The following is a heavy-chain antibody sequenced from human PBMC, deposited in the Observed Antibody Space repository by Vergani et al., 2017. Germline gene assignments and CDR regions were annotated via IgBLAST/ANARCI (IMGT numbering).Heavy chain of an antibody. CDR1: GYSISSAYY. Sequence: QVQLQESGPRLVKPSETLPLTCTVSGYSISSAYYWSWIRQPPGKGLEWIGYIYYSGSTYYNPSLKSRVTISVDTSKNQFSLKLSSVTAADTAVYYCARVRQDDSSGYYYYYGMDVWGQGTTVTVSS. D-gene: IGHD3-22*01. CDR3: ARVRQDDSSGYYYYYGMDV. CDR2: IYYSGST. V-gene: IGHV4-30-4*01. J-gene: IGHJ6*02.